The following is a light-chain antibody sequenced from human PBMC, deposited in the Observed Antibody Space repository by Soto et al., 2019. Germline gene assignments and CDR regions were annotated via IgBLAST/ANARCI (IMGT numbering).Light chain of an antibody. V-gene: IGKV3-20*01. J-gene: IGKJ1*01. CDR1: QSVSSSY. CDR2: AAS. Sequence: EIVLTQSPGTLSLSPGERATLSCRASQSVSSSYLAWYQQKPGQAPRLLIFAASTRATGIPARFSGSGSGTDFTLTISRLEPEDFAVYYCQQYGSSGTFGQGTKVDI. CDR3: QQYGSSGT.